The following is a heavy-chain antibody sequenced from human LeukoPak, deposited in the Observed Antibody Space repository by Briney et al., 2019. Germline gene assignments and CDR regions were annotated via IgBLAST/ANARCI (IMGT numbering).Heavy chain of an antibody. CDR2: IWYDGSNK. V-gene: IGHV3-33*01. Sequence: PGGSLRRSCAASGFTFSSYGMHWVRQAPAKGLEWVAVIWYDGSNKYYADSVKGRFTISRDNSKNTLYLQMNSLRAEDTAVYYCARAEGSYDFWSGYYPYYYYGMDVWGQGTTVTVSS. D-gene: IGHD3-3*01. J-gene: IGHJ6*02. CDR3: ARAEGSYDFWSGYYPYYYYGMDV. CDR1: GFTFSSYG.